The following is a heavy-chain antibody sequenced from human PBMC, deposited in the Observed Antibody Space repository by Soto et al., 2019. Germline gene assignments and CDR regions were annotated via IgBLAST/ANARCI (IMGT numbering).Heavy chain of an antibody. CDR2: ISGNGENT. V-gene: IGHV3-23*01. CDR3: AKDRLYSSLWFPHPLYGMDV. CDR1: GLIFRSHA. J-gene: IGHJ6*02. Sequence: EVQLLESGGGLVQPGGSLRLSCAASGLIFRSHAISWVRQAPGKGLEWISTISGNGENTYYADSVKGQLTISRDNSKNTVYLQMNNLRVEDTAVYYCAKDRLYSSLWFPHPLYGMDVWGQGATVTVSS. D-gene: IGHD6-19*01.